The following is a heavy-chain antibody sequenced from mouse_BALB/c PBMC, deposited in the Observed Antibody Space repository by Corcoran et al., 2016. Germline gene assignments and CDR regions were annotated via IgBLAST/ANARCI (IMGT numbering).Heavy chain of an antibody. Sequence: EGQLQQSGAELMKRGASVKMACTAAGFNTNDTYMHWVKQRPEQGLGWIGRIDPANGDTKYDPKFQGKATITAYTSSNTAYLQLSSLTSEDTAVYYCARWDWYFDVWGAGTTVTVSS. CDR3: ARWDWYFDV. CDR1: GFNTNDTY. CDR2: IDPANGDT. V-gene: IGHV14-3*02. J-gene: IGHJ1*01.